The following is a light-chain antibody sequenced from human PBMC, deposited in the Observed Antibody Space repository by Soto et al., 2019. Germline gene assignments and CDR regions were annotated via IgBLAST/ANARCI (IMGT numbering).Light chain of an antibody. CDR3: QQYNSYSPWT. J-gene: IGKJ1*01. CDR2: GAS. CDR1: QSVSSN. Sequence: EIVLTQSPATLSLSPGERATLSCRSSQSVSSNLAWYQQKPGQAPRLLIYGASTRATGIPARFSGSGSGTEFTLTISSLQSEDFATYYCQQYNSYSPWTFGQGTKVDIK. V-gene: IGKV3-15*01.